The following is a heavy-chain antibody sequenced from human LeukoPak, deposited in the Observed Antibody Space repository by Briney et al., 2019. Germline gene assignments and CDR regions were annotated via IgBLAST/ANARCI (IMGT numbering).Heavy chain of an antibody. Sequence: SETLSLTCTVSGGSISSYYWSWIRQPPGKGLEWIGYIYYSGSTNYNPSLKSRVTISVDTSKNQFSLKLSSVTAADTAVYYCARYNWNEGLRYFDYWGQGTLVTVSS. V-gene: IGHV4-59*01. J-gene: IGHJ4*02. CDR3: ARYNWNEGLRYFDY. D-gene: IGHD1-1*01. CDR2: IYYSGST. CDR1: GGSISSYY.